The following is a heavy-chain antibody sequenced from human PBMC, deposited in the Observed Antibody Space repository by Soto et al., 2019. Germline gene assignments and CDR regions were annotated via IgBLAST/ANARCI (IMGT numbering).Heavy chain of an antibody. CDR1: GYTFTSYG. CDR3: ARGSLSPVSSSSQLNY. J-gene: IGHJ4*02. D-gene: IGHD6-6*01. CDR2: ISAYNGKT. Sequence: QVQLVQSGAEVKKPGASVKVSCKASGYTFTSYGISWVRQAPGQGLEWMGWISAYNGKTNYAQKPQGRVTMTTDTPTSTANMELRRLRPDDTAVQYRARGSLSPVSSSSQLNYWGQGTLVTVSS. V-gene: IGHV1-18*01.